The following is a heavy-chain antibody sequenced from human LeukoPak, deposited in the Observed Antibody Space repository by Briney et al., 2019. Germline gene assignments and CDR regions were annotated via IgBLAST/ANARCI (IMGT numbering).Heavy chain of an antibody. J-gene: IGHJ2*01. V-gene: IGHV3-23*01. D-gene: IGHD2-21*02. CDR2: ISGSGGST. CDR1: GFTFSSYA. Sequence: GSLRLSCAASGFTFSSYAMSWVRQAPGKGLEWVSVISGSGGSTYYTDSVKGRFAISRDKSKNTLYLQMISLRAEDTAVYYCAKEGAYCGADCYSDYYFDLWGRGTLVTVSS. CDR3: AKEGAYCGADCYSDYYFDL.